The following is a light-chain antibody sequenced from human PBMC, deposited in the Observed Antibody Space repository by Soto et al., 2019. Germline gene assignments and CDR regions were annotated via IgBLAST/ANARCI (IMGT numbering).Light chain of an antibody. CDR1: SSNIGNNY. Sequence: QSVLTQPPSVSAAPGQRVTISCSGSSSNIGNNYVSWYQQLPGTAPKLLISESDKRPSGIPDRFSGSKSGTSATLDITGLQTGDEADYYCATWDRTLSTVVFGGGTKLTVL. J-gene: IGLJ2*01. CDR2: ESD. CDR3: ATWDRTLSTVV. V-gene: IGLV1-51*02.